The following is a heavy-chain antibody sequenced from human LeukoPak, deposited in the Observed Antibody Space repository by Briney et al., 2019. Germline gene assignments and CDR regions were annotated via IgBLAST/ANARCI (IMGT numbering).Heavy chain of an antibody. J-gene: IGHJ4*02. Sequence: GESLKISCAASGFTVSSNYMSWVRQAPGKGLEWVSVIYSGGSTYYADSVKGRFTISRDNSKNTLYLQMNSLRPEDTAVYYCARQTLDYYGSGSYPDWGQGTLVTVSS. CDR2: IYSGGST. CDR3: ARQTLDYYGSGSYPD. CDR1: GFTVSSNY. D-gene: IGHD3-10*01. V-gene: IGHV3-53*01.